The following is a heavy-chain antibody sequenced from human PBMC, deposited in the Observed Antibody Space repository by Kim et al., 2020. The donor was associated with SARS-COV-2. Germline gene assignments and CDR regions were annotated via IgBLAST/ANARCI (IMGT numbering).Heavy chain of an antibody. CDR3: TRDNPTVADFDS. J-gene: IGHJ4*02. D-gene: IGHD4-17*01. Sequence: YADAVEGRYSIFRDNAKGSLFRQMNSLRAEDTAVYYCTRDNPTVADFDSWGQGTLVTISS. V-gene: IGHV3-48*03.